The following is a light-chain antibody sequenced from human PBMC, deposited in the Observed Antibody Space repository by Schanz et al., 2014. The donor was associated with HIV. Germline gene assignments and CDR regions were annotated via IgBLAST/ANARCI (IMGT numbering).Light chain of an antibody. CDR1: SSDVGGFNL. CDR2: EGS. V-gene: IGLV2-14*02. Sequence: QSALTQPASVSGSPGQSITISCTGTSSDVGGFNLVSWYQQHPAKAPKLMIYEGSKRPSGVSNRFSGSKSGNTASLTISGLQAEDEADYYCSSHAGRSSFVVFGGGTKLTVL. J-gene: IGLJ2*01. CDR3: SSHAGRSSFVV.